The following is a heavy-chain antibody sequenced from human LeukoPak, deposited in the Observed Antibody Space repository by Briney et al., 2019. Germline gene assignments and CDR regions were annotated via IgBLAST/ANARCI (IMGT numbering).Heavy chain of an antibody. CDR1: GFTFSSYG. D-gene: IGHD5-18*01. Sequence: PGGSLRLSCAASGFTFSSYGMHWVRKAPGKGLEWVAVISYDGSNKYYADSVKGRFTISRDNSKNTLYLQMNSLRAEDTAVYYCAKDRSPPRRGYSYGYPDYWGQGTLVTVSS. J-gene: IGHJ4*02. V-gene: IGHV3-30*18. CDR3: AKDRSPPRRGYSYGYPDY. CDR2: ISYDGSNK.